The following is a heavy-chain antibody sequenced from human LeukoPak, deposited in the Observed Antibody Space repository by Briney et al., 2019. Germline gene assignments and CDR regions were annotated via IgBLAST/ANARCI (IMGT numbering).Heavy chain of an antibody. V-gene: IGHV1-69*13. D-gene: IGHD3-22*01. J-gene: IGHJ4*02. CDR3: ARDRKIVYDSSGYYYGQYYFDY. CDR1: GGTFSSYA. Sequence: ASVKVSCKASGGTFSSYAISWVRQAPGQGLEWMGGIIPIFGTANYAQKFQGRVTITADESTSTAYMELSSLRSEDTAVYYCARDRKIVYDSSGYYYGQYYFDYWGQGTLVTVSS. CDR2: IIPIFGTA.